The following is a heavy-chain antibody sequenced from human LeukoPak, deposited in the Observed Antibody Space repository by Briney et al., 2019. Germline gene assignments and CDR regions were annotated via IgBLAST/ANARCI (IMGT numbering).Heavy chain of an antibody. CDR1: GGSFSGYY. Sequence: PSETLSLTCAVYGGSFSGYYWSWIRQPPGKGLEWIGEINHSGSTNYNPSLKSRVTISVDTSKNQFSLKLSSVTAADTAVYYCARQKYYFDYWGQGTLVTVSS. CDR3: ARQKYYFDY. J-gene: IGHJ4*02. V-gene: IGHV4-34*01. CDR2: INHSGST.